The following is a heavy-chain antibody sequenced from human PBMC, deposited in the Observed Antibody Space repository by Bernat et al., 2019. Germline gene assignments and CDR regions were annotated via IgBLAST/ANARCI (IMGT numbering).Heavy chain of an antibody. D-gene: IGHD3-16*02. CDR3: AREGDYIWGGYRYYYFDY. V-gene: IGHV3-48*02. Sequence: EVQLVESGGGLVQPGGSLRLSCAASGFTFSSYSMNWVRQAPGKGLELVSYISSSSSTIYYADSGKGRFTISRDKAKNALYLKMNSLRDEDTAVYYCAREGDYIWGGYRYYYFDYWGQGTLVTVSS. J-gene: IGHJ4*02. CDR2: ISSSSSTI. CDR1: GFTFSSYS.